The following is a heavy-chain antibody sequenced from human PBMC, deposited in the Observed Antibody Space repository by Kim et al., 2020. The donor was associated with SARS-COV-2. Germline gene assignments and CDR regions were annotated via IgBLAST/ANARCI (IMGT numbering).Heavy chain of an antibody. D-gene: IGHD3-10*01. J-gene: IGHJ4*02. Sequence: SETLSLTCAVYGGSFSGYYWSWIRQPPGKGLEWIGEINHSGSNNYNPSLTSRLTISVDTYKKQFSLKLSYVTAADTAVYYCAEVRAVLLWFGDSACFDYWGQGTLVTVSS. CDR2: INHSGSN. CDR1: GGSFSGYY. V-gene: IGHV4-34*01. CDR3: AEVRAVLLWFGDSACFDY.